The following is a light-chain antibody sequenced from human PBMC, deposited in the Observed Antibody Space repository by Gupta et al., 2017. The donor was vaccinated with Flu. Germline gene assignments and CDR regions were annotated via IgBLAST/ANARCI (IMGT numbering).Light chain of an antibody. CDR1: KLGDKY. J-gene: IGLJ2*01. Sequence: SYELTQPPSVSVSPGQTASIPCSGDKLGDKYACWYQQTPGHSPVLVIYQDSKRPSGIPERFSGSNAGNTATLTISGTQAMDAADYYCQAWDSSTVVFGGGTKLTVL. CDR2: QDS. CDR3: QAWDSSTVV. V-gene: IGLV3-1*01.